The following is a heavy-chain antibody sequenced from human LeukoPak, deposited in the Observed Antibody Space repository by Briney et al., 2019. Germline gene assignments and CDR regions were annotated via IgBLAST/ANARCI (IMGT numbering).Heavy chain of an antibody. J-gene: IGHJ4*02. CDR3: ARGHSFDY. V-gene: IGHV4-34*01. CDR2: VNHSGST. CDR1: GGSFSGYY. Sequence: KPSETLSLTCAVYGGSFSGYYWSWIRQPPGKGLEWIGEVNHSGSTKYSPSLKSRVTISVDTSKNQFSLKLSSVTAADAAVYYCARGHSFDYWGQGTLVTVSS.